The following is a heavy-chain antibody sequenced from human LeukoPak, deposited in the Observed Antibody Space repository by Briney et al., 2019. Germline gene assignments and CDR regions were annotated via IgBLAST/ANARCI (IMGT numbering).Heavy chain of an antibody. J-gene: IGHJ4*02. CDR3: ARAGVPYLD. Sequence: SETLSLTCTVSGGSISSSSYYWGWIRQPPGKGLEWIGSIYYSGSTYYNPSLKSRVTISVDTSKNQFSLKLSSVTAADTAVYYCARAGVPYLDWGQGTLVTVSS. V-gene: IGHV4-39*07. CDR1: GGSISSSSYY. D-gene: IGHD2-8*01. CDR2: IYYSGST.